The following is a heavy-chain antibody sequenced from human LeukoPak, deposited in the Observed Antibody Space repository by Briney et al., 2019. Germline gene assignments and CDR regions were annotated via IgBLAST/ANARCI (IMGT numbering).Heavy chain of an antibody. CDR1: GGSISSHY. CDR2: IYYSGST. V-gene: IGHV4-59*11. Sequence: SETLSLTCTVSGGSISSHYWSWIRQPPGKGLEWIGYIYYSGSTNYNPSLKSRVTISVDTSKNQFSLKLSSVTAADTAVYYCARVSTMVRGVIPRYYFDYWGQGTLVTVSS. CDR3: ARVSTMVRGVIPRYYFDY. J-gene: IGHJ4*02. D-gene: IGHD3-10*01.